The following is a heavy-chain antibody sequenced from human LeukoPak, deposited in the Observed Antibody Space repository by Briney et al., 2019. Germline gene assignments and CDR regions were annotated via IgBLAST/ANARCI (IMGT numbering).Heavy chain of an antibody. V-gene: IGHV5-10-1*01. CDR2: IDPSDSYT. D-gene: IGHD2-2*01. CDR3: ARIVVVPAAIFWFDP. J-gene: IGHJ5*02. CDR1: GYSFTSYW. Sequence: GESLKISCKGSGYSFTSYWISWVRQMPGKGLEWMGRIDPSDSYTNYSPSFQGHVTISADESISTAYLQWSSLKASDTAMYYCARIVVVPAAIFWFDPWGQGTLVTVSS.